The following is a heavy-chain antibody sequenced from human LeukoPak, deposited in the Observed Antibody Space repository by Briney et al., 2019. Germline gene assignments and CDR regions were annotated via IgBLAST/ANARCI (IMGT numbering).Heavy chain of an antibody. V-gene: IGHV1-18*01. CDR1: GYTFTSYG. CDR2: FSAYNGNT. D-gene: IGHD6-19*01. J-gene: IGHJ6*02. Sequence: ASVKVFCKASGYTFTSYGISWVRQAPGQGLEWMGWFSAYNGNTNYAQKLQGRVTMTTDTSTSTAYMELRSLRSDDTAVYYCARDPRGEAVAVDYYYGMDVWGQGTTVTVSS. CDR3: ARDPRGEAVAVDYYYGMDV.